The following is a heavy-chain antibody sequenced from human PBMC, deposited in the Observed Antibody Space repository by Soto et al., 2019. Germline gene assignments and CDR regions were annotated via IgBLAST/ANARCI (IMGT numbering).Heavy chain of an antibody. CDR1: GDTFSNFD. J-gene: IGHJ5*02. CDR2: MYPNNGQT. Sequence: QVQLVQSGAEVKRPGASVKVSCKASGDTFSNFDFNWVRQATGQGPEWMGWMYPNNGQTAYARTFQGRVTMTWNSSTSTAYMELSSLTSEDTAVCYCATMIRGLIHWLDPWGQGTLVTVSS. D-gene: IGHD3-16*01. CDR3: ATMIRGLIHWLDP. V-gene: IGHV1-8*01.